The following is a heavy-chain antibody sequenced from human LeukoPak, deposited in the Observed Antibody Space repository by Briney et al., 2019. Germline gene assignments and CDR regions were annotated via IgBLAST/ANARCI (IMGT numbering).Heavy chain of an antibody. V-gene: IGHV4-59*01. CDR1: GGSISSYY. D-gene: IGHD2-21*02. Sequence: SETLSLTCTVSGGSISSYYWSWIRQPPGKGLEWIGYIYDSGSTSYDPSLKSRFTISVDTSKNQFSLKLSSVTAADTAVYYCARETYCGADCYYGFDYWGQGILVTVSS. J-gene: IGHJ4*02. CDR2: IYDSGST. CDR3: ARETYCGADCYYGFDY.